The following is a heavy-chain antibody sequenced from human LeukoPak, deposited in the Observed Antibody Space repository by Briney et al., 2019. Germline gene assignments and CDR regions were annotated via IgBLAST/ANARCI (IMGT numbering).Heavy chain of an antibody. Sequence: GASVKVSCKASGYTFTSYGISWVRQAPGQGLEWMGWISAYNGNTNYAQKLQGRVTMTRDTSISTAYMELSRLRSDDTAVYYCARDEGIAVAMGWGQGTLVTVSS. CDR1: GYTFTSYG. D-gene: IGHD6-19*01. V-gene: IGHV1-18*01. J-gene: IGHJ4*02. CDR3: ARDEGIAVAMG. CDR2: ISAYNGNT.